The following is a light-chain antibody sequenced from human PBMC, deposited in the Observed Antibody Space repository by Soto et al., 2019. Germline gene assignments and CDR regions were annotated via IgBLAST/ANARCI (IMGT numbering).Light chain of an antibody. J-gene: IGKJ2*01. CDR1: QSVSSN. Sequence: EIVMTQSPATLSVSPGERATLSCRASQSVSSNLAWYQQRPGQAPRLLVYGASTRATGIPARFSGSGSGTEFTLTISSLLSDDFAVYYWQQYSDWPPKQYTFGQGTKLEI. CDR3: QQYSDWPPKQYT. V-gene: IGKV3-15*01. CDR2: GAS.